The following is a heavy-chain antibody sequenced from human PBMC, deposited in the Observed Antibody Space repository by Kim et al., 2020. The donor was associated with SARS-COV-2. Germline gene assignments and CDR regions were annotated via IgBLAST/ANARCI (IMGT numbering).Heavy chain of an antibody. D-gene: IGHD6-13*01. J-gene: IGHJ4*02. V-gene: IGHV1-18*01. Sequence: NYAQKLQGRVTMTPDTSTRTAYMELRSLRSDDTAVYYCARALSRAAATDYWGQGTLVTVSS. CDR3: ARALSRAAATDY.